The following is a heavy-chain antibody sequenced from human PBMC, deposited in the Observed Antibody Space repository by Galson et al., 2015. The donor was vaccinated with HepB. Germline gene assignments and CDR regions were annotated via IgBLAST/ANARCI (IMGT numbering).Heavy chain of an antibody. J-gene: IGHJ3*02. CDR3: AADPWWYDSSGYYSREAFDI. Sequence: SVKVSCKASGFTFTSSAVQWVRQARGQRLEWIGWIVVGSGNTNYAQKFQERVTITRDMSTSTAYMELSSLRSEDTAVYYCAADPWWYDSSGYYSREAFDIWGQGTMVTVSS. D-gene: IGHD3-22*01. V-gene: IGHV1-58*01. CDR2: IVVGSGNT. CDR1: GFTFTSSA.